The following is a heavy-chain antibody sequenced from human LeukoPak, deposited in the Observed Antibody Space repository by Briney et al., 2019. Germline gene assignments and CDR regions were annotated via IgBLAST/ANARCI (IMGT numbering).Heavy chain of an antibody. Sequence: PSQTLSLTCTVSGGSISSGDYYWSWIRQPPGKGLEWIGEINHSGSTNYNPSLKSRVTISVDTSKNQFSLKLSSATAADTAVYYCARGAPTYCSGGSCYPYFGGVYFDYWGQGTLVTVSS. CDR1: GGSISSGDYY. D-gene: IGHD2-15*01. CDR3: ARGAPTYCSGGSCYPYFGGVYFDY. CDR2: INHSGST. J-gene: IGHJ4*02. V-gene: IGHV4-30-4*01.